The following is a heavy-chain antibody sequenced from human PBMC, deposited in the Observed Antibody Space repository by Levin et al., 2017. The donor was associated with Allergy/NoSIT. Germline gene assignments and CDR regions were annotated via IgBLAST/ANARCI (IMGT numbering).Heavy chain of an antibody. D-gene: IGHD3-9*01. CDR1: GFTFLNYA. CDR2: ISYHGSHK. Sequence: QTGGSLRLSCAASGFTFLNYAMHWVRQAPGKGLEWVAVISYHGSHKYYADSVKGRFTISRDNSKNTLYLQMNSLRAEDTAVYYCARDFEAYDILNGYYGETLDYWGQGTLVTVSS. J-gene: IGHJ4*02. V-gene: IGHV3-30-3*01. CDR3: ARDFEAYDILNGYYGETLDY.